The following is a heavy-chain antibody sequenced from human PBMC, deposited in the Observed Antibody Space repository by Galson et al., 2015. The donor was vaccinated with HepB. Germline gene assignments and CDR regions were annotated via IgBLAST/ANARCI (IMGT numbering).Heavy chain of an antibody. V-gene: IGHV3-30*18. D-gene: IGHD6-13*01. CDR1: GFSFSTYG. CDR2: ISYDGSLK. Sequence: SLRLSCAASGFSFSTYGLHWLRQAPGKGLEWVAFISYDGSLKSYADSVKGRFTISRDNSKNTLYLQMNSLRDDDTAVFYCAKEEGQHLAQLYFDYWGQGTLVTVSS. J-gene: IGHJ4*02. CDR3: AKEEGQHLAQLYFDY.